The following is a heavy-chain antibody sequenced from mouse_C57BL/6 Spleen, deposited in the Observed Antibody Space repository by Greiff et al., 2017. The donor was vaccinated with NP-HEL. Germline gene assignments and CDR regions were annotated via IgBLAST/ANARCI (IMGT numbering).Heavy chain of an antibody. CDR1: GYTFTDYE. V-gene: IGHV1-15*01. CDR2: IDPETGGT. Sequence: QVQLQQSGAELVRPGASVTLSCKASGYTFTDYEMHWVKQTPVHGLEWIGAIDPETGGTAYNQKFKGKAILTADKSSSTAYMELRSLTSEDSAVYYCTRVGYSWYFDVWGTGTTVTVSS. CDR3: TRVGYSWYFDV. J-gene: IGHJ1*03. D-gene: IGHD2-3*01.